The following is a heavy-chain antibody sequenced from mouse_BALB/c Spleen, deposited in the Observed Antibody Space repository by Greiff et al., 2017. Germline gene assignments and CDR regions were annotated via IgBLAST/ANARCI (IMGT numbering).Heavy chain of an antibody. CDR2: ISSGGSYT. V-gene: IGHV5-6*01. D-gene: IGHD1-1*01. CDR3: AREDYYGSSYGFAY. Sequence: EVKLVESGGDLVKPGGSLKLSCAASGFTFSSYGMSWVRQTPDKRLEWVATISSGGSYTYYPDSVKGRFTISRDNAKNTLYLQMSSLKSEDTAMYYCAREDYYGSSYGFAYWGQGTLVTVYA. J-gene: IGHJ3*01. CDR1: GFTFSSYG.